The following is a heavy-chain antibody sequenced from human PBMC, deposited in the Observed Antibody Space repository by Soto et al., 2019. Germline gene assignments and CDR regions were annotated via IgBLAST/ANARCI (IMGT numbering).Heavy chain of an antibody. D-gene: IGHD1-26*01. CDR1: GFTFSSYS. J-gene: IGHJ5*02. CDR3: ARGETGMGVPQPERKENWFDP. CDR2: ISSSSSTI. Sequence: GGSLRLSCAASGFTFSSYSMNWVRQAPGKGLEWVSYISSSSSTIYYADSVKGRFTISRDNAKNSLYLQMNSLRDEDTAVYYCARGETGMGVPQPERKENWFDPWGQGTLVTVSS. V-gene: IGHV3-48*02.